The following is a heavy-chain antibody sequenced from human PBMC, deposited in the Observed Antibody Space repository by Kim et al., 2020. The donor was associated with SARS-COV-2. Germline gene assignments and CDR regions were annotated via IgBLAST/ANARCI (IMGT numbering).Heavy chain of an antibody. CDR3: ASEVYSSGWSLLDY. V-gene: IGHV7-4-1*02. Sequence: ASVKVSCKASGYTFTNYAMNWVRQAPGQGLEWMGWINTNNGNPTYAQGFTGRFVFSLDTSVSTAYLQISSLKAEDTAVYYCASEVYSSGWSLLDYWGQGTLVTVSS. CDR2: INTNNGNP. CDR1: GYTFTNYA. D-gene: IGHD6-19*01. J-gene: IGHJ4*02.